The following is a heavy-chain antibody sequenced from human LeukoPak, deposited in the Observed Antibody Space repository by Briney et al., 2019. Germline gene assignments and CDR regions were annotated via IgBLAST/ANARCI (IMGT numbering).Heavy chain of an antibody. D-gene: IGHD2-2*01. J-gene: IGHJ4*02. V-gene: IGHV3-23*01. CDR2: ISGSSATT. CDR1: GFTFSSFA. CDR3: AKDVYCSGSSCGDFHY. Sequence: PGGSLRLSCAASGFTFSSFAMSWVRQAPGKGLEWVSDISGSSATTYYTDPVKGRFTISRDNCKNTLYLQMNSLRAEDTAVYYCAKDVYCSGSSCGDFHYWGQGALVTVSS.